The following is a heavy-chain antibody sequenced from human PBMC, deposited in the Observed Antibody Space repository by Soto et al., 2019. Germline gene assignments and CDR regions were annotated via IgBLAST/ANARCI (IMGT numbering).Heavy chain of an antibody. V-gene: IGHV1-18*01. Sequence: QVQLVQSGAEVKKPGASVKVSCKASGYTFTSYGISWVRQAPGQGLEWMGWISAYNGNTNFARKFQDRVTMTADTSTSTAYTELTSLRSDDTAVFYCARSMFYDIMTGYYFDSWGQGTLVTVSS. J-gene: IGHJ4*02. D-gene: IGHD3-9*01. CDR2: ISAYNGNT. CDR3: ARSMFYDIMTGYYFDS. CDR1: GYTFTSYG.